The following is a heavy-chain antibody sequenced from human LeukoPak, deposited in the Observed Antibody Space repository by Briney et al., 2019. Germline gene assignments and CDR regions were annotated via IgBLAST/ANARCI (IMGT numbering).Heavy chain of an antibody. Sequence: PGGSLRLSCAASEFTVSSNYMSWVRQAPGKGLEWVSVIHGDGGTYYTDSVKGRFTISRDNFKNTLYLQMNTLRAEDTAVYYCARGLAHFDYWGQGTLVTVSS. CDR3: ARGLAHFDY. J-gene: IGHJ4*02. V-gene: IGHV3-53*01. CDR1: EFTVSSNY. CDR2: IHGDGGT. D-gene: IGHD6-19*01.